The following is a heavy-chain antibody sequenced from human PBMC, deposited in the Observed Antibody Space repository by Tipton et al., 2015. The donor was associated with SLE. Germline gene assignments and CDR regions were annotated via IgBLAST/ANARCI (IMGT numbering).Heavy chain of an antibody. CDR3: ARGMGGSYSFDY. CDR2: INHSGST. D-gene: IGHD1-26*01. J-gene: IGHJ4*02. Sequence: TLSLTCAVYGGSFSDYYWTCIRQPPGKGLEWIGEINHSGSTNYNPSLKSRVTMSVDTSKNQFPLKLTSVTAADTAVYYCARGMGGSYSFDYWGQGTLVTVSS. CDR1: GGSFSDYY. V-gene: IGHV4-34*01.